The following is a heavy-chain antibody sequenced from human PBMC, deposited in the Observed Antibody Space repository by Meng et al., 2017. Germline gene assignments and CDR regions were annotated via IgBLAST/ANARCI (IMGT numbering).Heavy chain of an antibody. CDR1: GGTFSSYA. CDR3: AVTYYYDSSGYYYNFDY. Sequence: QVQVVQSGAEVKKPGSSVKVFCKASGGTFSSYAISWVRQAPGQGLEWMGGIIPIFGTANYAQKFQGRVTITADRSTSTAYMELSSLRSEDTAVYYCAVTYYYDSSGYYYNFDYWGQGTLVTVSS. J-gene: IGHJ4*02. V-gene: IGHV1-69*06. D-gene: IGHD3-22*01. CDR2: IIPIFGTA.